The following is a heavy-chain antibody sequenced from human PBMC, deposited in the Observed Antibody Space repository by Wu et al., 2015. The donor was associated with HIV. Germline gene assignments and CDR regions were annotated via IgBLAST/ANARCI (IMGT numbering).Heavy chain of an antibody. V-gene: IGHV1-46*01. CDR3: ARDQAGQRNDAFDI. Sequence: QVQLVQSGAEVAKPGASVRVSCQTSGYSFTAHYIHWVRQAPGQGLEWMGRIHPSGGVTLYAQKFQGRITLTRDTSTSTVYMDLSSLRSEDTALYYCARDQAGQRNDAFDIWGRGTMVTVSS. J-gene: IGHJ3*02. D-gene: IGHD6-25*01. CDR2: IHPSGGVT. CDR1: GYSFTAHY.